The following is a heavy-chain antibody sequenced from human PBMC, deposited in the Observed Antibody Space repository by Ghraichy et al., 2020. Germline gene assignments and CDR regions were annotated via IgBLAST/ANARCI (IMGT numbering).Heavy chain of an antibody. D-gene: IGHD3-22*01. CDR3: AKGPHYYDTSGYAFDY. CDR2: ISGSGGST. Sequence: GGSLRLSCAASGFTFNNYAMSWVRQAPGKGLEWVSAISGSGGSTFYADSVKGRFTISRDNSKNTLYLQMNSLRAEDTAVYYCAKGPHYYDTSGYAFDYWGQGTLVTVSS. V-gene: IGHV3-23*01. J-gene: IGHJ4*02. CDR1: GFTFNNYA.